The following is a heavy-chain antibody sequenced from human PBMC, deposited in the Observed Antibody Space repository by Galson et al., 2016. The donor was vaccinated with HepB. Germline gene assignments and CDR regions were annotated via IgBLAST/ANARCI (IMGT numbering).Heavy chain of an antibody. V-gene: IGHV1-18*04. CDR2: ISAYSGYT. J-gene: IGHJ4*02. Sequence: SVKVSCKASGYTFTDYGISWVRQAPGQGLEWMGWISAYSGYTHYAQNLQGRFTMTTDASTTTAYMELRSLRSEDTAVYYCASTHKSYGDTSGYYGGDYWGQGTLVTVSS. CDR3: ASTHKSYGDTSGYYGGDY. CDR1: GYTFTDYG. D-gene: IGHD3-22*01.